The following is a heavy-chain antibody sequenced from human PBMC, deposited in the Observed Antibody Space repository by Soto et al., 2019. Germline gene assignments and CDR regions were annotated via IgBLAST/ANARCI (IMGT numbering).Heavy chain of an antibody. CDR2: MNPNSGNT. V-gene: IGHV1-8*01. CDR1: GYTFTSYD. CDR3: AVKDQPRRGMDV. Sequence: QVQLVQSGAEVKKPGASVKVSCKASGYTFTSYDINWVRQATGQGLEWMGWMNPNSGNTGYAQKFQGRVTMTRNTSISTAYMELSILRSEDTAVYYWAVKDQPRRGMDVWGQGTTVTVSS. D-gene: IGHD2-2*01. J-gene: IGHJ6*02.